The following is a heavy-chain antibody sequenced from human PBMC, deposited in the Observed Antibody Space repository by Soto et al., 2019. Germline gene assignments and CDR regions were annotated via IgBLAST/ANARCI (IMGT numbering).Heavy chain of an antibody. D-gene: IGHD3-22*01. CDR3: ARDTPGSSGYYYFDY. CDR1: GGSISSSNW. J-gene: IGHJ4*02. V-gene: IGHV4-4*02. Sequence: SETLSLTCAVSGGSISSSNWWRWVRQPPGKGLEWIGEIYHSGSTNYNPSLKSRVTISVDKSKNQFSLKLSSVTAADTAVYYCARDTPGSSGYYYFDYWGQGTLVTVSS. CDR2: IYHSGST.